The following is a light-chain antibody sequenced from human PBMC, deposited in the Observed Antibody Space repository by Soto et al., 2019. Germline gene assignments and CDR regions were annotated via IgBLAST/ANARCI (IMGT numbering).Light chain of an antibody. J-gene: IGKJ4*01. CDR3: QHGYSTPLP. V-gene: IGKV1-39*01. Sequence: DIQMTQSPSSLSASVGDRVTITSRASQSISTYLHWYQQKPGKAPNLLIYAASTLQSGVPSRFSGSGSGTDFPLNISSLQPEDFATYFCQHGYSTPLPFGGGTKGDLK. CDR2: AAS. CDR1: QSISTY.